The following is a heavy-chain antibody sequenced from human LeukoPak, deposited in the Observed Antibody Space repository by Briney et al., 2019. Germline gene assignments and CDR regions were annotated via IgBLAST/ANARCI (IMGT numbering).Heavy chain of an antibody. V-gene: IGHV3-48*03. CDR2: ISSSGSTI. J-gene: IGHJ4*02. Sequence: GGSLRLSCAASGFTFSGFQMNWFRQAPGKGLEWVSFISSSGSTIYYADSVKGRFTISRDNAKNSMSLQMNSLRGEDTAVYYCARELIGTATSGFWGQGTLVTVSS. CDR1: GFTFSGFQ. D-gene: IGHD4-17*01. CDR3: ARELIGTATSGF.